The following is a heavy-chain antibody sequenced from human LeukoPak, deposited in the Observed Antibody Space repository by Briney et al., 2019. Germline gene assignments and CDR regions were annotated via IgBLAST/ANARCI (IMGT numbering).Heavy chain of an antibody. CDR3: AKGFQWLLHY. D-gene: IGHD6-19*01. CDR2: ISGDGAST. J-gene: IGHJ4*02. Sequence: PGGSLRLSCAVSGVTFSTYAMHWVRQAPGKGLEWVSLISGDGASTFYADSVRGRFTISRDNSKNSLYLQLNSLITEDTALYYYAKGFQWLLHYWGQGTLVTVSS. V-gene: IGHV3-43*02. CDR1: GVTFSTYA.